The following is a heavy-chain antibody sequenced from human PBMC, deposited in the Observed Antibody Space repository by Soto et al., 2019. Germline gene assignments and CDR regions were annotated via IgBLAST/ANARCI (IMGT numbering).Heavy chain of an antibody. CDR1: SWSLSGYY. D-gene: IGHD6-6*01. J-gene: IGHJ4*02. V-gene: IGHV4-34*01. Sequence: PSETLSLTCSIYSWSLSGYYWSWIRQPPGKGLEWIGEISQSGNTNYSPSLKSRVSISIGTSKKQFSLNLASVSAADTAVYYCARAPKVSGSSQTRPDFWGQGTLVTVSS. CDR3: ARAPKVSGSSQTRPDF. CDR2: ISQSGNT.